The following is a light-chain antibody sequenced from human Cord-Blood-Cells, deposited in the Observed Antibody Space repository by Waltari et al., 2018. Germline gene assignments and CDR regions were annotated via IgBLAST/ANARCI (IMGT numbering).Light chain of an antibody. CDR2: EVS. V-gene: IGLV2-14*01. CDR1: SSDVGRYNY. J-gene: IGLJ1*01. CDR3: SSYTSSSTYV. Sequence: QPALTQPASVPGSPGQSITIPCTGTSSDVGRYNYASWYPHHPGKAPKLMIYEVSNRPSGVSNRFSGSKSGNTASLTISGLQAEDEADYYCSSYTSSSTYVFGTGTKVTVL.